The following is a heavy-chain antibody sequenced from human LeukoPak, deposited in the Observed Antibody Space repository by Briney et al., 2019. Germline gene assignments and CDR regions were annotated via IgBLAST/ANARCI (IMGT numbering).Heavy chain of an antibody. D-gene: IGHD3-3*01. CDR1: GGSISNYY. J-gene: IGHJ4*02. Sequence: SETLSLTCTVSGGSISNYYWSWIRQPAGKGLEWIGEVHLDGRTNYNPSLKSRLIMSVDLPENHISLKLTSVTAADTAVYYCAREGGFYRPLDYSGQGTLVTVSS. V-gene: IGHV4-4*07. CDR2: VHLDGRT. CDR3: AREGGFYRPLDY.